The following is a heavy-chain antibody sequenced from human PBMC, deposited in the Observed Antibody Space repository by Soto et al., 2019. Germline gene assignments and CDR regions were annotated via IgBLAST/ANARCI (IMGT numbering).Heavy chain of an antibody. CDR2: IIPIFGTA. V-gene: IGHV1-69*13. CDR3: ARDLEEWFGELLAVHGMDV. Sequence: VASVKVSCKASGGTFSSYAISWVRQAPGQGLEWMGGIIPIFGTANYAQKFQGRVTITADESTSTAYMELSSLRSEDTAVYYCARDLEEWFGELLAVHGMDVWGQGTTVTVSS. CDR1: GGTFSSYA. J-gene: IGHJ6*02. D-gene: IGHD3-10*01.